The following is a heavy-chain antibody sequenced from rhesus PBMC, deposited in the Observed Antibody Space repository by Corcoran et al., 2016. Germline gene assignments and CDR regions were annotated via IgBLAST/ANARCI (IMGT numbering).Heavy chain of an antibody. CDR3: ARDSVGAGIDY. D-gene: IGHD1-44*02. CDR1: GASMSNNY. V-gene: IGHV4S11*01. CDR2: LYGRVMST. Sequence: QVQLQESGPGLVKPLATLLLTCAASGASMSNNYGSCIRQSPGKALGWIGYLYGRVMSTSYNPSLKSRVTLSVDTSKNQFSLKLTSVTAADTAVYYCARDSVGAGIDYWGQGVLVTVSS. J-gene: IGHJ4*01.